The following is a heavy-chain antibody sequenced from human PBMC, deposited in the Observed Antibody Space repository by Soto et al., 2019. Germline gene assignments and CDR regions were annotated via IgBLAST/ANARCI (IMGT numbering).Heavy chain of an antibody. V-gene: IGHV1-18*04. CDR2: ISAYNGNT. CDR1: GYAFASYG. J-gene: IGHJ4*02. Sequence: SVRFSCKASGYAFASYGISWVRQAPGQGLEWMGWISAYNGNTNYAQKVQGRVTMTTDTSTSTAYMELRSLRSDDTAVYYCARDRGTDDSWGQGTLVTVSS. CDR3: ARDRGTDDS.